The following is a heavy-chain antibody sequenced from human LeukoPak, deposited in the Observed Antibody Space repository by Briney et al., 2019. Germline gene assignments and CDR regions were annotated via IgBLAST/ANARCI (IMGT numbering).Heavy chain of an antibody. Sequence: ASVKVSCKASGYTFTGYYMHWVRQAPGQGLEWVGRINPNSGGTNYAQKFQGRVTMTRDTSISTAYMELSRLRSDDTAVYYCARDWGGIAAAGIDDYWGQGTLVTVSS. CDR2: INPNSGGT. D-gene: IGHD6-13*01. V-gene: IGHV1-2*06. J-gene: IGHJ4*02. CDR1: GYTFTGYY. CDR3: ARDWGGIAAAGIDDY.